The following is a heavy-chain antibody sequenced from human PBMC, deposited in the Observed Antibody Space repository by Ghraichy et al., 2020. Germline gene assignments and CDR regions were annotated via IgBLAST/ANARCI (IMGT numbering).Heavy chain of an antibody. D-gene: IGHD7-27*01. CDR1: GFSLNTNMR. CDR2: IDWDDDK. Sequence: SAPTLVKPTETLTLTCTFSGFSLNTNMRVSWIRQPPGKALEWLARIDWDDDKYYSTYLKTRLTISKDTSKNQEVLTMTNMDPVDTATYYCARGLGTLDYWGQGALVTVSS. CDR3: ARGLGTLDY. V-gene: IGHV2-70*04. J-gene: IGHJ4*02.